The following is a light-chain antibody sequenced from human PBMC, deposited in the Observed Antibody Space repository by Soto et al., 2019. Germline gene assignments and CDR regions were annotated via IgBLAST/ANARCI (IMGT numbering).Light chain of an antibody. Sequence: QSVLTQPASVSGAPGQSIALSCTGTSSDVGSHDLVSWYQQQSGKVPKLIIYDVSSRPSGVSNRFSGSKSGNTASLTISGLQAEDEADYYCSSYTSSSTPYVFGTGTKVTVL. CDR2: DVS. J-gene: IGLJ1*01. CDR3: SSYTSSSTPYV. CDR1: SSDVGSHDL. V-gene: IGLV2-14*02.